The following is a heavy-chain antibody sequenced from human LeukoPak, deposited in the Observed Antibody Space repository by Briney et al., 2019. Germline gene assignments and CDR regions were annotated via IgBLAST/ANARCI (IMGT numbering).Heavy chain of an antibody. V-gene: IGHV4-39*01. D-gene: IGHD3-9*01. CDR2: IYYSGST. J-gene: IGHJ4*02. CDR1: GGSISSSSYY. Sequence: SETLSLTCTVSGGSISSSSYYWGWIRQPPGKGLEWIGSIYYSGSTYYNPSLKSRVTISVGTSKNQFSLKLSSVTAADTAVYYCARGPYDILTGYWALNYWGQGTLVTVSS. CDR3: ARGPYDILTGYWALNY.